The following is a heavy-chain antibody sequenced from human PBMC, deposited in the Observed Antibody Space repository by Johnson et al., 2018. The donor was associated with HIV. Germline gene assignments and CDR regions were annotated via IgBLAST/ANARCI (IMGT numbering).Heavy chain of an antibody. V-gene: IGHV3-30*04. J-gene: IGHJ3*02. D-gene: IGHD1-26*01. CDR1: GFTFSSYA. CDR3: AKDLGDAVGTTHDAFDI. CDR2: ISYDGSNK. Sequence: QVQLVESGGGVVQPGRSLRLSCAASGFTFSSYAMHWVRQAPGKGLEWVAVISYDGSNKYYADSVKGRFTISRDNSKNTLYLQMHSLRAEDTAVYYCAKDLGDAVGTTHDAFDIWGQGAVVTVPS.